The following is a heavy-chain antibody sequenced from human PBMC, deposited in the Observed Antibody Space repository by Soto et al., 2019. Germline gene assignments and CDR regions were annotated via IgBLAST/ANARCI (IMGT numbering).Heavy chain of an antibody. V-gene: IGHV3-33*01. CDR2: IWYDGTKK. CDR1: GFTFTAYG. CDR3: ARDLGHGNGPFDY. Sequence: LRLSCAASGFTFTAYGMHWVRQAPGKGLEWVAVIWYDGTKKYYADSVRGRFTISRDNSRNSLYLQVNSLRVEDTAVYYCARDLGHGNGPFDYWGQGALVTVSS. D-gene: IGHD1-26*01. J-gene: IGHJ4*02.